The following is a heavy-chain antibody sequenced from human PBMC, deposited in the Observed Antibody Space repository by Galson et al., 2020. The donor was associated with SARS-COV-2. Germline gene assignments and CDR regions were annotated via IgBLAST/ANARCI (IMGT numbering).Heavy chain of an antibody. CDR2: LSPTAGTS. CDR1: GFTFSHYA. Sequence: GESLKISCSASGFTFSHYAMHWVRQAPGKGLQYVSALSPTAGTSFYADSVNGRFTMSRDNSKNTFYLQMTGQRVEDTGFYYCVAYSSTRHNYWGQGTLVTVAS. V-gene: IGHV3-64D*09. J-gene: IGHJ4*02. CDR3: VAYSSTRHNY. D-gene: IGHD6-19*01.